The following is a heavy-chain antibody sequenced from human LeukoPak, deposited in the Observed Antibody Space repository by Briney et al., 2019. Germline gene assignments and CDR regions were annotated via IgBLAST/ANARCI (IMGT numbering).Heavy chain of an antibody. CDR1: GFTFSSYS. J-gene: IGHJ3*02. Sequence: GGSLRLSCAASGFTFSSYSMNWVRQAPGKGLEWVSSISSSSSYIYYADSVKGRFTISRDNAKNSLYLQMNSLRAEDTAVYYCARGRDNYGLDAFDIWGQGTMVTASS. V-gene: IGHV3-21*01. D-gene: IGHD5-18*01. CDR3: ARGRDNYGLDAFDI. CDR2: ISSSSSYI.